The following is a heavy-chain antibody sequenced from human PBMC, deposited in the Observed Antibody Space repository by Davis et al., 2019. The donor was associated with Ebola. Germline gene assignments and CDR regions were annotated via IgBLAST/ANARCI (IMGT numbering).Heavy chain of an antibody. Sequence: SETLSLTCTVSGGSVSSGSYYWSWIRQPPGKGLEWIGYIYYSGSTNYNPSLKSRVTISVDTSKNQFSLKLSSVTAADTAVYYCARGRITVTTSYYGMDVWGQGTTVTVSS. CDR2: IYYSGST. CDR1: GGSVSSGSYY. J-gene: IGHJ6*02. V-gene: IGHV4-61*01. CDR3: ARGRITVTTSYYGMDV. D-gene: IGHD4-17*01.